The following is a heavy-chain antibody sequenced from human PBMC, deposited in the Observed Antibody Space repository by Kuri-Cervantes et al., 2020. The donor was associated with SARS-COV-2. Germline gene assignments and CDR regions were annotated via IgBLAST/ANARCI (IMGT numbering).Heavy chain of an antibody. J-gene: IGHJ4*02. V-gene: IGHV3-11*04. Sequence: GGSLRLSCAASGFTFSDYYMSWIRQAPGKGLEWVSYISSSGSTIYYADSVKGRFTISRDNAKNSLYLQMNSLRAEDTAVYYCARDPPLYSSGWYFDYWGQGTLVTVSS. CDR3: ARDPPLYSSGWYFDY. D-gene: IGHD6-19*01. CDR2: ISSSGSTI. CDR1: GFTFSDYY.